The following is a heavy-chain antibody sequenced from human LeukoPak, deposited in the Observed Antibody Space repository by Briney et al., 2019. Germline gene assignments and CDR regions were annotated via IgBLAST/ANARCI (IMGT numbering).Heavy chain of an antibody. CDR1: GYSISSGYGYY. J-gene: IGHJ4*02. Sequence: PSETLSLTCTVSGYSISSGYGYYWGWIRQPPGKGLEWIGSIYYSGSTYYNPSLKSRVTISVDTSKNQFSLKLSSVTAADTAVYYCARDKGRRVRGVIDYWGQGTLVTVSS. CDR2: IYYSGST. CDR3: ARDKGRRVRGVIDY. V-gene: IGHV4-39*07. D-gene: IGHD3-10*01.